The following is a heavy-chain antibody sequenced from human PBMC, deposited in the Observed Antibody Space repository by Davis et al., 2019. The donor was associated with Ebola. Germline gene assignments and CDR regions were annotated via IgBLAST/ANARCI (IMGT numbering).Heavy chain of an antibody. D-gene: IGHD2-8*02. CDR2: ISGSGDST. CDR1: GFTFSSYA. V-gene: IGHV3-23*01. J-gene: IGHJ4*02. Sequence: PGGSLRLSCAASGFTFSSYAMSWVRQAPGKGLEWVSAISGSGDSTYFADSVRGRFTISRDNSKNTLYLQMNSLRAEDTAVYYCAKVGDIVLVVYAALDYWGQGTLVTVSS. CDR3: AKVGDIVLVVYAALDY.